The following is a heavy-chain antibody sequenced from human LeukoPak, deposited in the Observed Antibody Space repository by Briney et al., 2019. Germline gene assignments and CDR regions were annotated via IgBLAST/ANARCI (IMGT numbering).Heavy chain of an antibody. D-gene: IGHD2-15*01. J-gene: IGHJ4*02. Sequence: GASVKVSCKASGYTFTTYYMHWLRQAPGQGLEWMGWISPYNGNTKYAHKLQGRLTMATDTSTSTAYMDLRSLISDDTAVYYCARSPAVDAADTLDYWGQGTLVTVSS. CDR2: ISPYNGNT. CDR1: GYTFTTYY. CDR3: ARSPAVDAADTLDY. V-gene: IGHV1-18*04.